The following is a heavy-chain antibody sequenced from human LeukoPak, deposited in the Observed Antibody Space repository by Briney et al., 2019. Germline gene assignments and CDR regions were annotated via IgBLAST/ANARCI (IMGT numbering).Heavy chain of an antibody. Sequence: GGSLRLSCAASGFTFSRNGMHWVRQAPGKGLEWVAVVWYDGSKEYYADSVKGRFIISRDNSKNTLYLLMNSLRAEDTAVYYCAKVHDSSGYYASGGNPYFDYWGQGTLVTVSS. CDR3: AKVHDSSGYYASGGNPYFDY. J-gene: IGHJ4*02. D-gene: IGHD3-22*01. CDR2: VWYDGSKE. V-gene: IGHV3-30*02. CDR1: GFTFSRNG.